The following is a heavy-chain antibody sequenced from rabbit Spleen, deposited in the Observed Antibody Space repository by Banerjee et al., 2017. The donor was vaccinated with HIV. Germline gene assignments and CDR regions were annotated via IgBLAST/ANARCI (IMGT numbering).Heavy chain of an antibody. V-gene: IGHV1S40*01. CDR3: ARNFDL. CDR1: GVSFSFSTY. J-gene: IGHJ4*01. Sequence: VESGGDLVKPGSSLTLTCTASGVSFSFSTYMCWVRQAPGKGLEWIGCVDIGGSDFTYFASWAKGRFTISKTSSTTVTLQMTSLTAADTATYFCARNFDLWGPGTLVTVS. CDR2: VDIGGSDFT.